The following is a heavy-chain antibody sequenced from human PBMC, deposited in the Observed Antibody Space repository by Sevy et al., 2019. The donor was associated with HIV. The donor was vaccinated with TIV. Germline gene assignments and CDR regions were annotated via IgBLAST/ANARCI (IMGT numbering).Heavy chain of an antibody. V-gene: IGHV3-30-3*01. CDR1: GFTFSSYA. Sequence: GGSLRLSCAASGFTFSSYAMYWVRQAPGKGLEWVAVISYDGSNKYYADSVKGRFTISRDNSKNTLYLQMNSLRAEDTAVYYCARGGYYDSSFDYWGQGTLVTVSS. J-gene: IGHJ4*02. CDR3: ARGGYYDSSFDY. D-gene: IGHD3-22*01. CDR2: ISYDGSNK.